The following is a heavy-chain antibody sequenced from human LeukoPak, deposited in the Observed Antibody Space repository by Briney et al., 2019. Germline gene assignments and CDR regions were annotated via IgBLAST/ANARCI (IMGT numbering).Heavy chain of an antibody. V-gene: IGHV3-48*03. CDR2: ISSSGSTI. CDR1: GFTFSSYA. CDR3: ARDRGGNSGSFEY. D-gene: IGHD2/OR15-2a*01. J-gene: IGHJ4*02. Sequence: GGSLRLSCAASGFTFSSYAMSWVRQAPGKGLEWISYISSSGSTIYYADSVKGRFTISRDNAKNSLYLQMNSLRVEDTAIYYCARDRGGNSGSFEYWGQGSLVTVSS.